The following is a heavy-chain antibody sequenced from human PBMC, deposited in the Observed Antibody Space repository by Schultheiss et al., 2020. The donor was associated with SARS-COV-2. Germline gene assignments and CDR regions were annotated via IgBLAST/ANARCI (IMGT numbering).Heavy chain of an antibody. CDR1: GFTFSNAW. V-gene: IGHV3-23*01. CDR2: ISGSGDST. D-gene: IGHD3-22*01. Sequence: GESLKISCAASGFTFSNAWMSWVRQAPGKGLEWVSGISGSGDSTYYADSVKGRFTISRDNSKNTLYLQMNSLRPEDTAVYYCAKDRDYYDRSGYYCDYWGQGTLVTVSS. CDR3: AKDRDYYDRSGYYCDY. J-gene: IGHJ4*02.